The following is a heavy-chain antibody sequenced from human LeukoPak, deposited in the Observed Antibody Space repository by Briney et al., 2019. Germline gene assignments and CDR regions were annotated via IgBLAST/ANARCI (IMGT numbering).Heavy chain of an antibody. CDR3: ASSGRDIALFDP. J-gene: IGHJ5*02. CDR2: IYTSGST. V-gene: IGHV4-4*09. D-gene: IGHD5-12*01. Sequence: SETLSLTCAVYGGSISSYYWSWIRQPPGKGLEWIGYIYTSGSTNYNPSLKSRVTISVDTSKNQFSLKLSSVTAADTAVYYCASSGRDIALFDPWGQGTLVTVSS. CDR1: GGSISSYY.